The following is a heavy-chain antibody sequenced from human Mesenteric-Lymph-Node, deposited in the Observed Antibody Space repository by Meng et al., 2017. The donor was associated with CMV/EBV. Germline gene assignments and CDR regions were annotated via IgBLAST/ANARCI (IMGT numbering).Heavy chain of an antibody. D-gene: IGHD1-14*01. V-gene: IGHV4-59*01. CDR3: ARGSGGFDP. CDR1: NGSISRYH. Sequence: GSLRLSCAVSNGSISRYHWSWIRQPSGKGLEWIGHISYSESTNYNPSLRSRVTMSVDTSKNQFSLKLTSVTAADTAVYYCARGSGGFDPWGPGTLVTVSS. J-gene: IGHJ5*02. CDR2: ISYSEST.